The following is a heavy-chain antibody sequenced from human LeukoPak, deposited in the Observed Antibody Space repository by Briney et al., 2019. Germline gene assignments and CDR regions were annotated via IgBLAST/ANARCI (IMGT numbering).Heavy chain of an antibody. D-gene: IGHD3-10*01. J-gene: IGHJ4*02. CDR3: ARWLVRGFIFSPFDY. V-gene: IGHV1-2*02. CDR1: GYTFTDFF. CDR2: INPNSDGT. Sequence: ASVKVSCKAFGYTFTDFFIHWVRHAPGQGLEWMGWINPNSDGTNYAQKFQGRVTMTRDTSISTAHMELSSLTSDDTAVYYCARWLVRGFIFSPFDYWGQGALVTVSS.